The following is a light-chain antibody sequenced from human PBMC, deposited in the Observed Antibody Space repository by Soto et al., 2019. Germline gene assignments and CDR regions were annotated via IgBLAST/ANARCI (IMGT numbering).Light chain of an antibody. V-gene: IGKV1-27*01. CDR2: AAS. CDR1: QGISNY. J-gene: IGKJ1*01. Sequence: DIQMTQSPSSLSASVGDRVTITCRASQGISNYLAWYQHKPGKVPKLLIFAASALQSGVPSRFSGSGAGTDFTLTISSLQPEDGATYYCQKYNSAPQTFGQGTQVAIK. CDR3: QKYNSAPQT.